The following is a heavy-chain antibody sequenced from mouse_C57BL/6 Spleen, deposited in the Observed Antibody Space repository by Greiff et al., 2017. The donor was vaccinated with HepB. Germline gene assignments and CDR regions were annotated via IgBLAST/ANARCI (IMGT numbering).Heavy chain of an antibody. D-gene: IGHD2-4*01. CDR3: ARGDYEGGYFDY. CDR1: GYAFSSSW. CDR2: IYPGDGDT. Sequence: QVQLQQSGPELVKPGASVKISCKASGYAFSSSWMNWVKQRPGKGLEWIGRIYPGDGDTNYNGKFKGKATLTADKSSSTAYMKLSSLTSEDSAVYFCARGDYEGGYFDYWGQGTTLTVSS. V-gene: IGHV1-82*01. J-gene: IGHJ2*01.